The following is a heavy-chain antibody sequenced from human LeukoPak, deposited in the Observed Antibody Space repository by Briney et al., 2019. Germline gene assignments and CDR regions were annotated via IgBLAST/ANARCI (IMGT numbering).Heavy chain of an antibody. CDR1: GFTFSNYW. CDR3: ARYDNGKDYFDY. J-gene: IGHJ4*02. Sequence: SGGSLRLSCAASGFTFSNYWMTWVRQAPGKGLEWVSLMYSGGGTSYADSVKGRFTISRDTSKNTLYLQMSSLRAEDTALYYCARYDNGKDYFDYWGQGTLVTVSS. CDR2: MYSGGGT. V-gene: IGHV3-53*01. D-gene: IGHD1-1*01.